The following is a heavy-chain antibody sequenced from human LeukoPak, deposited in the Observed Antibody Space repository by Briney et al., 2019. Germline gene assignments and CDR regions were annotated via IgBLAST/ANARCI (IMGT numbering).Heavy chain of an antibody. CDR3: ARVRVSSGSHPWYFDY. CDR2: IFTSGST. Sequence: SETLSLTCTVSGGSMRHYYWSWIRQPPGKGLEWVGYIFTSGSTSYNPSLKSRVTMSVDMSKNQFSLKLSSVTAADTAVYFCARVRVSSGSHPWYFDYWGQGTLVTVSS. D-gene: IGHD3-22*01. CDR1: GGSMRHYY. V-gene: IGHV4-4*09. J-gene: IGHJ4*02.